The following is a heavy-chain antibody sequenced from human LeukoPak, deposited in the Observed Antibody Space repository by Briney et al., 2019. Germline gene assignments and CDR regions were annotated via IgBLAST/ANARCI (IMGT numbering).Heavy chain of an antibody. D-gene: IGHD3-10*01. Sequence: PSETLSLTCTVSGGSISSYYWSWIRQPPGKGLEWIGYIYYSGSTNYNPSLKSRVTISVDTSKNQFSLKLSSVTAADTAVYYCASRKGGSGSYYNGYNWFDPWGQGTLVTVSS. CDR2: IYYSGST. CDR3: ASRKGGSGSYYNGYNWFDP. J-gene: IGHJ5*02. CDR1: GGSISSYY. V-gene: IGHV4-59*12.